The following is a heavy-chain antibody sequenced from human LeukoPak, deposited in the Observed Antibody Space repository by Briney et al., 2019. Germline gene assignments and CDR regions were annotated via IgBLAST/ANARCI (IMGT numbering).Heavy chain of an antibody. CDR2: ISYDGSNK. CDR1: GFTFSRYG. J-gene: IGHJ4*02. V-gene: IGHV3-30*18. Sequence: GGSLRLSCAASGFTFSRYGMHWVRQTPGKGLEWLSVISYDGSNKYYADSVKGRFSISRDNSKNTLYLQMNSLRAEDTAVYYCAKLGAGGYNLAYWGQGTLVTVSS. CDR3: AKLGAGGYNLAY. D-gene: IGHD5-24*01.